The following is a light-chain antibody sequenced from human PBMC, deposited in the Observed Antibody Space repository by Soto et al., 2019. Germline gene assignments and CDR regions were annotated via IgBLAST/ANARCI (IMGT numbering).Light chain of an antibody. J-gene: IGLJ1*01. CDR3: QAWDSGSGVYV. V-gene: IGLV3-1*01. CDR2: RHT. CDR1: KLGNKF. Sequence: SYELTQPPSVSVSPGQTATITCSGDKLGNKFASWYQQRPGQSPVLVIYRHTKRPSGIPERFSGSISGNTASLTIGGTQAMDEADYYCQAWDSGSGVYVSGGGTKLTVL.